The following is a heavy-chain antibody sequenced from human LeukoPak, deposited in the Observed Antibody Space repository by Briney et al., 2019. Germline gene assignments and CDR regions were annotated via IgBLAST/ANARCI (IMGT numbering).Heavy chain of an antibody. V-gene: IGHV3-21*01. Sequence: KAGGSLRLSCAASGFTFSSYSMNWVRQAPGKGLEWVSSISSSSSYIYYADSVKGRFTISRDNAKNSLYLQMNSLRAEDTAVYYCARDNAYYDSSGYYGGWGQGTRVTVSS. CDR3: ARDNAYYDSSGYYGG. CDR1: GFTFSSYS. D-gene: IGHD3-22*01. J-gene: IGHJ4*02. CDR2: ISSSSSYI.